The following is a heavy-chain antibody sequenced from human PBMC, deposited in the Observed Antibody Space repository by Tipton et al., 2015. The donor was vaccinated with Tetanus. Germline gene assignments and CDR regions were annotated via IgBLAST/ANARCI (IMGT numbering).Heavy chain of an antibody. CDR1: GFTFSDYA. Sequence: GSLRLSCAASGFTFSDYAMSWVRQAPGKGLEWVSGISGGGDSTYYGDSVRGRFTISRDDSKNTLYLLVNSLRAEDTAVYYCETTLTPWLHECYFDYWGQGTLVTVSS. D-gene: IGHD5-24*01. CDR3: ETTLTPWLHECYFDY. V-gene: IGHV3-23*01. CDR2: ISGGGDST. J-gene: IGHJ4*02.